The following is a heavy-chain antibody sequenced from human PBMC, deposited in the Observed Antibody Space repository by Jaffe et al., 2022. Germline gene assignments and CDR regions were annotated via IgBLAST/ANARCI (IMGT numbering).Heavy chain of an antibody. D-gene: IGHD2-15*01. Sequence: EVQLVETGGGLIQPGGSLRLSCAASGFTVSSNYMSWVRQAPGKGLEWVSVIYSGGSTYYADSVKGRFTISRDNSKNTLYLQMNSLRAEDTAVYYCASIDCSGGSCYIDYWGQGTLVTVSS. CDR3: ASIDCSGGSCYIDY. J-gene: IGHJ4*02. CDR1: GFTVSSNY. CDR2: IYSGGST. V-gene: IGHV3-53*02.